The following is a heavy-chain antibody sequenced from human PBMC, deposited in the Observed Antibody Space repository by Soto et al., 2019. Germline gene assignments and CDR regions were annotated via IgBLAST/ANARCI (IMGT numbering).Heavy chain of an antibody. Sequence: QVQLQESGPGLVKPSETLSLTCTVSGGSISSYYWSWIRQPPGKGLEWIGYIYYSGSTNYNPSLRNRVSRSVDTSKNQFSLKLSSVTAADTAVYYSARVGGSGNHYYYYYIDVWGKGTTVTVSS. CDR3: ARVGGSGNHYYYYYIDV. D-gene: IGHD3-10*01. CDR2: IYYSGST. J-gene: IGHJ6*03. V-gene: IGHV4-59*01. CDR1: GGSISSYY.